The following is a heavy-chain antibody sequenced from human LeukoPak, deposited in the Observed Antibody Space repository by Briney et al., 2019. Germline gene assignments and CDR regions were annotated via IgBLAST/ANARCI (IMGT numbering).Heavy chain of an antibody. V-gene: IGHV3-23*01. CDR1: GFTFSSYA. J-gene: IGHJ4*02. Sequence: PGGSLRLSCAASGFTFSSYATSWVRQAPGKGLEWVSGLSGSGDDTYYADSVKGRFTISRDNSKNTLYLQMNSLRAEDTAVYYCAVQRGGDGYNTFDYWGQGTLVTVSS. CDR3: AVQRGGDGYNTFDY. D-gene: IGHD5-24*01. CDR2: LSGSGDDT.